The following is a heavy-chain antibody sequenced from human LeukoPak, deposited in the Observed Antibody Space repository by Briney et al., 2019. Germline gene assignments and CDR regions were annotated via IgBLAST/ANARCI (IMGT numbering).Heavy chain of an antibody. D-gene: IGHD3-3*01. CDR1: GGSFSGYY. Sequence: TSETLSLTCAVYGGSFSGYYWSWIRQPPGKGLEWIGEINHSGSTNYNPSLKSRVTISVDMSKNQFSLKLSSVTAADTAVYYCARGLPYDFWSGYYRTYYYYYMDVWGKGTTVTVSS. CDR3: ARGLPYDFWSGYYRTYYYYYMDV. J-gene: IGHJ6*03. V-gene: IGHV4-34*01. CDR2: INHSGST.